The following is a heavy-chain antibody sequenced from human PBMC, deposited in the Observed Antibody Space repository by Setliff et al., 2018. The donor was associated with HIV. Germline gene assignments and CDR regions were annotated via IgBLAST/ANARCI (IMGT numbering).Heavy chain of an antibody. V-gene: IGHV1-18*01. CDR2: ISAYNGNT. D-gene: IGHD3-22*01. Sequence: ASVKVSCKASGYTFTSYIMNWVRQAPGQGLEWMGWISAYNGNTKYAQKFQGRVTMTTDTSTSTAYMELRSLRSDETAVYYCARSRYDSGGYPDAFDIWGQGTMVTVSS. J-gene: IGHJ3*02. CDR1: GYTFTSYI. CDR3: ARSRYDSGGYPDAFDI.